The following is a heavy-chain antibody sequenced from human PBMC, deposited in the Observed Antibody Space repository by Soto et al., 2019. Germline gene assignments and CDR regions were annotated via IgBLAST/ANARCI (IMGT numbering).Heavy chain of an antibody. Sequence: EVQLLESGGGLVQPGGSLRLSCAASGFTFSSYAMSWVRQAPGKGLEWVSAISGSGGSTYYADSVKGRFTISRDNSKNTLYLQMISLRAEDTGVYYCAATRGYNCYYGMDVWGQGTTVTVSS. D-gene: IGHD3-22*01. CDR3: AATRGYNCYYGMDV. V-gene: IGHV3-23*01. CDR2: ISGSGGST. CDR1: GFTFSSYA. J-gene: IGHJ6*02.